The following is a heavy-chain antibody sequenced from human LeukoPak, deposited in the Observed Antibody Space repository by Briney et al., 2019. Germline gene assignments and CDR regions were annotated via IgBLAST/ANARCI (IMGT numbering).Heavy chain of an antibody. Sequence: GGSLRLSCAASGFTFNNFWMTWVRQAPGKGLEWVADIKEDGSAKFYVDSVKGRFTISRDNSKNSVYPQMDGLRVEDTAVYYCVRAGWELDYWGQGTLVTVSS. V-gene: IGHV3-7*01. CDR2: IKEDGSAK. CDR1: GFTFNNFW. CDR3: VRAGWELDY. D-gene: IGHD1-26*01. J-gene: IGHJ4*02.